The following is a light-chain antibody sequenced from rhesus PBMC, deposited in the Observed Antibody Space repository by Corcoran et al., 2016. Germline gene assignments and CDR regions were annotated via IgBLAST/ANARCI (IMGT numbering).Light chain of an antibody. CDR3: HQHNSHPFT. J-gene: IGKJ3*01. Sequence: DIQMTQSPSSLSASVGDRVTITCRASQTISSYLAWYQQKPGKVPKLLIYDASSLESGVPSRFSGRGPGTHFTLTLSSLRPEDFATYYCHQHNSHPFTFGPGTKLDIK. V-gene: IGKV1-44*01. CDR2: DAS. CDR1: QTISSY.